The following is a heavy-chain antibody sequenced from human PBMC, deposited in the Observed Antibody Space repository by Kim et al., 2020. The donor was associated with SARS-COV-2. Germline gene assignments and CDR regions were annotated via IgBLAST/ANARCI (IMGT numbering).Heavy chain of an antibody. J-gene: IGHJ5*02. V-gene: IGHV4-4*07. CDR1: GGSISSYY. Sequence: SETLSLTCTVSGGSISSYYWSWIRQPAGKGLEWIGRIYTSGSTNYNPSLKSRVTMSVDTSKNQFSLKLSSVTAADTAVYYCARSKYVRGFDGVVIMGWFDPWGQGTLVTVSS. CDR3: ARSKYVRGFDGVVIMGWFDP. CDR2: IYTSGST. D-gene: IGHD3-3*01.